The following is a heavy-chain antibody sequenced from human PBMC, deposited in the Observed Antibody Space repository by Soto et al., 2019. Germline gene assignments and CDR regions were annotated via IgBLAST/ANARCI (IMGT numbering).Heavy chain of an antibody. V-gene: IGHV3-23*01. CDR2: LSDGGGST. J-gene: IGHJ5*02. CDR1: GFTFSNYA. D-gene: IGHD2-2*01. CDR3: AKEGTTRPYNWFEP. Sequence: EVQLLESGGGLVQPGGSLRLSCAASGFTFSNYAMSWVRQAPGKGLEWVSGLSDGGGSTFYADSVKGRFTISRDNAKNTLYLQMSSLRAADTAVYYFAKEGTTRPYNWFEPCGQGTLVTVSS.